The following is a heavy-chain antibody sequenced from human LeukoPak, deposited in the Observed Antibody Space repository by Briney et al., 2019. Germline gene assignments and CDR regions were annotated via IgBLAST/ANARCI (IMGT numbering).Heavy chain of an antibody. CDR1: GYTLTELS. Sequence: WASVTDSCKVSGYTLTELSMHWLRQAPCKGLEGMGGFDPEDGETIYAQKFQGRVTMTEDTSTHTAYMELSSLRSEDTAVYYCATVETTVTTFDYWGQGTLVTVSS. CDR3: ATVETTVTTFDY. J-gene: IGHJ4*02. D-gene: IGHD4-17*01. V-gene: IGHV1-24*01. CDR2: FDPEDGET.